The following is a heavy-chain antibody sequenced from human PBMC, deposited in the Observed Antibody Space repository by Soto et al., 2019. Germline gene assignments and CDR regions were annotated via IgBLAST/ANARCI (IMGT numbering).Heavy chain of an antibody. J-gene: IGHJ5*02. CDR3: AADRLYSSLFTFVP. CDR1: GCTFTRSA. CDR2: IVVGSGNT. V-gene: IGHV1-58*01. Sequence: SLRVSCKASGCTFTRSAVQWVRQARGQRLEWIGWIVVGSGNTNYAQKFQERVTITRDMSTSTAYMELSSLRSEDTAVYYCAADRLYSSLFTFVPWGQGTLVTVSS. D-gene: IGHD6-13*01.